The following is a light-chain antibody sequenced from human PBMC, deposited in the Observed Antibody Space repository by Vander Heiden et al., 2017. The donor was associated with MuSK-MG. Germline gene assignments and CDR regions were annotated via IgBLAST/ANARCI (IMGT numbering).Light chain of an antibody. V-gene: IGKV2-28*01. CDR2: LGT. CDR3: MRALLPPIT. CDR1: QSLLHTNGYTY. J-gene: IGKJ5*01. Sequence: DIVMSQPSLSLSVTPGEPASISCRSTQSLLHTNGYTYFDWYLQKPGQSPQLLIYLGTNRASGVPDRFSGSGSGTDFTLMSSRVEAEDVGNYYCMRALLPPITFGQGTRLEIK.